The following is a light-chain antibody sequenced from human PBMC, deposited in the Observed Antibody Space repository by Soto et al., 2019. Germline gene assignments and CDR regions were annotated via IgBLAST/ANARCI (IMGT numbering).Light chain of an antibody. Sequence: ITGSTNSMFSSPVAGETPSRRTSQSVSSSYLAWYQQKPGQAHRLLIYDASNRATGIPARFSGSGSGTDFSLTISSLEPEDCAVYYCQQRIYWTPKFGQGNMVDIK. CDR2: DAS. J-gene: IGKJ1*01. V-gene: IGKV3-11*01. CDR3: QQRIYWTPK. CDR1: QSVSSSY.